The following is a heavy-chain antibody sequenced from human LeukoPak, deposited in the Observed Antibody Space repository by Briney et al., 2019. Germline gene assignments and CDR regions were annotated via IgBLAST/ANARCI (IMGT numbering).Heavy chain of an antibody. CDR2: IWYDGSNK. CDR3: AIIAVAGTRTVDY. Sequence: HPGRSLRLSCAVSGFTFSSYAMHWVRQAPGKGLEWVAVIWYDGSNKYYADSVKGRFTISRDNSKNTLYLQMNSLRAEDTAVYYCAIIAVAGTRTVDYWGQGTLVTVSS. D-gene: IGHD6-19*01. V-gene: IGHV3-33*08. J-gene: IGHJ4*02. CDR1: GFTFSSYA.